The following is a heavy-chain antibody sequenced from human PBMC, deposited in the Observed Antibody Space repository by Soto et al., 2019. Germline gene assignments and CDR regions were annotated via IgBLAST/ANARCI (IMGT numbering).Heavy chain of an antibody. CDR3: AKGNYAYYYYYMDV. CDR2: ISWNSGDI. Sequence: EVQLVESGGGLVQPGRSLRLSCAATGFTFDDYAMHWVRQAPGKGLEWVSSISWNSGDIGYADSVKGRFTISRDNAKNSLHPQMNSLRAEDTALYYCAKGNYAYYYYYMDVWGKGTTVTVSS. CDR1: GFTFDDYA. J-gene: IGHJ6*03. V-gene: IGHV3-9*01. D-gene: IGHD4-17*01.